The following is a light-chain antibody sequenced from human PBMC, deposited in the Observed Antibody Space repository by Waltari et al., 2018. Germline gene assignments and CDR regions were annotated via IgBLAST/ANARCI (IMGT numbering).Light chain of an antibody. CDR2: RNV. J-gene: IGLJ3*02. CDR1: SSTIGSNY. V-gene: IGLV1-47*01. CDR3: VAWDDSLSATV. Sequence: QSVLTQPPSASGTPGQRVTISCSGSSSTIGSNYVYWYQHLPGTAPKLLIYRNVHRPSVVPDRFSGSKSGTSASLAISELRSEDEADYYCVAWDDSLSATVFGGGTKLTVL.